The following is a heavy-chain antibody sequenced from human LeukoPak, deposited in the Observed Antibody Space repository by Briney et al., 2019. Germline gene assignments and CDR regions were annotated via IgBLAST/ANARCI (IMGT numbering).Heavy chain of an antibody. J-gene: IGHJ4*02. D-gene: IGHD3-22*01. Sequence: PGGSLRLSCAASGFSLSNYGMTWVRQAPGKGLEYVSAISSNGSSTYYVKSVKGRFTISRDNSKKTLYLQMGSLRAEDMAVYYCASSYDSSGYTPFDYWGQGTLVTVSS. CDR2: ISSNGSST. CDR3: ASSYDSSGYTPFDY. CDR1: GFSLSNYG. V-gene: IGHV3-64*01.